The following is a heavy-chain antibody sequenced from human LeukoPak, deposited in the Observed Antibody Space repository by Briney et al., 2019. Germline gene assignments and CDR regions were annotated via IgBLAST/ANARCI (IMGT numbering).Heavy chain of an antibody. J-gene: IGHJ4*02. CDR3: AKKSPGTYYASPDY. V-gene: IGHV3-30*18. D-gene: IGHD3-10*01. CDR2: TSYDGSNI. Sequence: GGSLRLSCAASGFTFSTYGMHWVRQAPGKGLEWVAVTSYDGSNIHYADSVKGRFTISRDNSKNTLYLQMNSLRAEDTAVYYCAKKSPGTYYASPDYWGQGTLVTVSS. CDR1: GFTFSTYG.